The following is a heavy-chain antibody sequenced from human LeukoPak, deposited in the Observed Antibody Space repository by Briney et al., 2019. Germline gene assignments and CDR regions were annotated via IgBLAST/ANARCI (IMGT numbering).Heavy chain of an antibody. CDR2: IYSGGST. V-gene: IGHV3-53*01. D-gene: IGHD6-19*01. Sequence: GGSLRLSCAASGFTVSSNYMSWVRQAPGKGLEWASVIYSGGSTYYADSVKGRFTISRDNAKNSLYLQMNSLRAEDTAVYYCARMYSSGWYGGYFDYWGQGTLVTVSS. CDR1: GFTVSSNY. CDR3: ARMYSSGWYGGYFDY. J-gene: IGHJ4*02.